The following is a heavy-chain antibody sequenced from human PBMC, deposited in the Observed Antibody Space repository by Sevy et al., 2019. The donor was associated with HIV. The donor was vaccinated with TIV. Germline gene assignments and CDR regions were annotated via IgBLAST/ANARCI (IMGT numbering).Heavy chain of an antibody. V-gene: IGHV3-23*01. Sequence: GGSLRLSCAASGFIFSKSALSWVRQAPGRGLEWVSAVSGNDGSTYYAASVKGRFTISRDISENMLYLQMNSLSAEDTAVYYCAKDFSYGGNSWNFDLWGQGTLVTVSS. CDR1: GFIFSKSA. CDR3: AKDFSYGGNSWNFDL. D-gene: IGHD3-9*01. J-gene: IGHJ4*02. CDR2: VSGNDGST.